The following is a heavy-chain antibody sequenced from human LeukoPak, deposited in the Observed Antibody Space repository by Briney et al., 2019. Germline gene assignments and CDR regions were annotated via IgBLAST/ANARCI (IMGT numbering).Heavy chain of an antibody. Sequence: GGSLRLSCAAFGFTFSSYSMNWGRQAPGKGLEWVSSISSSSSYIYYADSVKGRFTISRDNAKNSLYLQMNSLRAEDTAVYYCARASSGWYGNFDYWGQGTLVTVSS. V-gene: IGHV3-21*01. J-gene: IGHJ4*02. CDR2: ISSSSSYI. CDR1: GFTFSSYS. CDR3: ARASSGWYGNFDY. D-gene: IGHD6-19*01.